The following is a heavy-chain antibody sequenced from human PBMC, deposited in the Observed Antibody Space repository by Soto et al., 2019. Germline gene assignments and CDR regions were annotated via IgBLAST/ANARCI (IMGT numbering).Heavy chain of an antibody. CDR1: GGSISSYD. J-gene: IGHJ4*02. CDR3: ARLWSSGWSYYFDY. CDR2: IYYSGST. D-gene: IGHD6-19*01. Sequence: SETLSLTCTVSGGSISSYDWSWIRQPPGKGLEWIGYIYYSGSTNYNPSLKSRVTISVDTSKNQFSLKLSSVTAADTAVYYCARLWSSGWSYYFDYWGQGTLVTVSS. V-gene: IGHV4-59*01.